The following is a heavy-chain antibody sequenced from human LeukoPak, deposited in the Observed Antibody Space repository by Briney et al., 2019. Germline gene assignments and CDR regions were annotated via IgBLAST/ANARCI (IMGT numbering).Heavy chain of an antibody. CDR3: ARGWFGWATRGYFRH. D-gene: IGHD3-10*01. J-gene: IGHJ1*01. CDR2: INHSGST. V-gene: IGHV4-34*01. Sequence: SETLSLTCAVYGGSFSGYYWSWIRQPPGKGLEWIGEINHSGSTNYNPSLKSRVTISVDTSKNQFSLKLSSVTAADTAVYYCARGWFGWATRGYFRHWGQCTLVTVSS. CDR1: GGSFSGYY.